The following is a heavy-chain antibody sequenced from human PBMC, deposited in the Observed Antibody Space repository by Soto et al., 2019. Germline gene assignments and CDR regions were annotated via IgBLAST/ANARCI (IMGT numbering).Heavy chain of an antibody. CDR2: IYYSGST. D-gene: IGHD2-2*01. Sequence: SETLSLTCTVPGGSISSYYWSWIRQPPGKGLEWIGYIYYSGSTNYNPSLKSRVTISVDTSKNQFSLKLSSVTAADTAVYYCARSVDQSLPLPFKTGPRRGYNWFNPGGQGPLVTVSS. J-gene: IGHJ5*02. V-gene: IGHV4-59*01. CDR1: GGSISSYY. CDR3: ARSVDQSLPLPFKTGPRRGYNWFNP.